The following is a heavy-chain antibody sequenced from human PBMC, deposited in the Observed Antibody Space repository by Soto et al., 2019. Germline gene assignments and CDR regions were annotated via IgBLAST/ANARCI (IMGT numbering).Heavy chain of an antibody. D-gene: IGHD2-2*01. CDR2: ISDTGSSH. CDR3: AKDRGGDCPDNSCYFGADY. CDR1: GSTFSSYG. V-gene: IGHV3-30*18. Sequence: VQLVESGGTVVQPGGSLRLSCVGSGSTFSSYGMHWVRQAPGKGLECVAVISDTGSSHYYAASVEGRFTISRENSKNTLSLHMDRLRVEDTAVYYCAKDRGGDCPDNSCYFGADYWGQGTPVTVSS. J-gene: IGHJ4*02.